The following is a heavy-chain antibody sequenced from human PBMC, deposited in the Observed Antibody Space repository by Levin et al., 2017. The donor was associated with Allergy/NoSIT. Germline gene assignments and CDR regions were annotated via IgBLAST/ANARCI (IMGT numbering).Heavy chain of an antibody. J-gene: IGHJ4*02. CDR3: ARLEGGCGRRTCYPFRLDY. CDR1: GFSLSSSAVG. D-gene: IGHD2-15*01. Sequence: SGPTLVKPTQTLTLTCTFSGFSLSSSAVGVGWIRQPPGKALEWLALTYWDDDERYSPSLKSRLTITRDTSKNQVVLIMTNMGPVDTATYFCARLEGGCGRRTCYPFRLDYWGQGTLVIVSP. CDR2: TYWDDDE. V-gene: IGHV2-5*02.